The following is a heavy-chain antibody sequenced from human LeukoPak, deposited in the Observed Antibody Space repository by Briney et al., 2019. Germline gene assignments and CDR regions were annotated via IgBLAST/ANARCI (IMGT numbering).Heavy chain of an antibody. D-gene: IGHD2-8*01. Sequence: GGSLRLSCAASGFTFSSYAMTWVRQGPGKGLEWVSSIRGDSRHTYYADSVKGRFIISRDNSKNTLNLRLNSLKAEDTAVYFCAKEYCSNGVCYVGFDSWGQGTLVTVPS. CDR3: AKEYCSNGVCYVGFDS. V-gene: IGHV3-23*01. CDR2: IRGDSRHT. J-gene: IGHJ4*02. CDR1: GFTFSSYA.